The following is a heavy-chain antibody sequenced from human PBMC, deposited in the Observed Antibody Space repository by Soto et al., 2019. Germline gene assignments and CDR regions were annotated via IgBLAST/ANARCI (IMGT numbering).Heavy chain of an antibody. J-gene: IGHJ4*02. CDR1: GFAFSSYA. Sequence: EVQLLESGGGLVQPGGSLRLSCAASGFAFSSYAMSWVRQAPGKGLEWVSSISGSTSGTDYADAVKGRFTISRDNSNNTLYLQMNSLSAEDTAVYYCAKDRGFSDPFDYWGQGALVTVSS. V-gene: IGHV3-23*01. D-gene: IGHD3-10*01. CDR2: ISGSTSGT. CDR3: AKDRGFSDPFDY.